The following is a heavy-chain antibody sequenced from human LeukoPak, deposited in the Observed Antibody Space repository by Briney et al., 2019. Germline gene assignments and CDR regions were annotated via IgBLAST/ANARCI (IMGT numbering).Heavy chain of an antibody. CDR1: GFTFSSYG. Sequence: GGSLRLSCAASGFTFSSYGMHWVRQAPGKGLEWVAVISYDGSNKYYADSVKGRFTISRDNSKNTLYLQMNSLRAEDTAVYYCAKVSSSSPYYYYYYYMDVWGKGTTVTVSS. V-gene: IGHV3-30*18. D-gene: IGHD6-6*01. CDR3: AKVSSSSPYYYYYYYMDV. J-gene: IGHJ6*03. CDR2: ISYDGSNK.